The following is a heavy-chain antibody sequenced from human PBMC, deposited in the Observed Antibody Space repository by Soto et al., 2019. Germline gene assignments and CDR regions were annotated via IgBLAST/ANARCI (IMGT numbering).Heavy chain of an antibody. J-gene: IGHJ6*02. D-gene: IGHD3-22*01. CDR2: IRSKAYGGTT. CDR3: TSWYDKLYYYGMDV. CDR1: GFTFGDYA. Sequence: GGSLRLSCTASGFTFGDYAMSWFRQAPGKGLEWVGFIRSKAYGGTTEYAASVKGRFTISRDDSKSIAYLQMNSLKTEDTAVYYCTSWYDKLYYYGMDVWGQGTTVTVSS. V-gene: IGHV3-49*03.